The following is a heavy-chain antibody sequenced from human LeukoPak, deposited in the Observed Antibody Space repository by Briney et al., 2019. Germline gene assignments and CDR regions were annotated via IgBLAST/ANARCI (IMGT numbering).Heavy chain of an antibody. J-gene: IGHJ6*02. V-gene: IGHV1-69*13. CDR1: GGTFSSYA. D-gene: IGHD3-22*01. Sequence: SVKVSCKASGGTFSSYAISWVRQAPGQGLEWMGGIIPIFGTANYAQKFQGRVTITADESTSTAYMELSSLRSEDTAVYYCARSGKTMIVVAAYGYYYGMDVWGQGTTVTVSS. CDR3: ARSGKTMIVVAAYGYYYGMDV. CDR2: IIPIFGTA.